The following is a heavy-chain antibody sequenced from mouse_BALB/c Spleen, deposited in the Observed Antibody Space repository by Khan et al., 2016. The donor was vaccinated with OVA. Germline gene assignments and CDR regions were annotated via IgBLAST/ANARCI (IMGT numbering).Heavy chain of an antibody. D-gene: IGHD2-2*01. CDR3: ARGLRRYYYAMDY. J-gene: IGHJ4*01. V-gene: IGHV4-1*02. Sequence: EVKLLESGGGLVQPGGSLKLSCAASGFDFSRYWMSWVRQAPGKGLEWIGEINPDSSTINYTPSLKDKFIISRDNAKNTLYPQMSKVRSEDTALYYCARGLRRYYYAMDYWGQGTSVTVSS. CDR2: INPDSSTI. CDR1: GFDFSRYW.